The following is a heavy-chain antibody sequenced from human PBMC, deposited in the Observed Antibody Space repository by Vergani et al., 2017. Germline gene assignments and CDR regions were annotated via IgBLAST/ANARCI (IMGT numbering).Heavy chain of an antibody. CDR1: GFGFKNFA. CDR3: ARDGTDIXVSSSDYSHLLYY. J-gene: IGHJ4*02. CDR2: ISKDGTHD. Sequence: QVSLVESGGGVVQPGRSLTLTCSASGFGFKNFAMHWVRQAPGKGLEWVATISKDGTHDYYEPSVRGRFAVSRDNLKNTMYLQMDRLTTDDTAVYFCARDGTDIXVSSSDYSHLLYYWVQGSLVTVSS. V-gene: IGHV3-30*03. D-gene: IGHD3-22*01.